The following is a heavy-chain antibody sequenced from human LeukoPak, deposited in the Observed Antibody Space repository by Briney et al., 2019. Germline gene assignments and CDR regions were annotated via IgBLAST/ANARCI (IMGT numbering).Heavy chain of an antibody. CDR3: AKGAEQAAFDY. CDR1: GGTFSSYA. J-gene: IGHJ4*02. Sequence: GASVTLSCKASGGTFSSYAISWVRQAPGQGLEWMGRIIPILGIANYAQKFQGRVTITADKSTRTAYMELSSLRSEDTAVYYCAKGAEQAAFDYWGQGTLVTVSS. D-gene: IGHD2-15*01. V-gene: IGHV1-69*04. CDR2: IIPILGIA.